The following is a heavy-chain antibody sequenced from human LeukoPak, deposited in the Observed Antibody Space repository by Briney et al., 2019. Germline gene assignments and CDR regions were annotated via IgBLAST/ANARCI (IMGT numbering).Heavy chain of an antibody. CDR2: IYTSGST. CDR1: GGSISSGSYY. CDR3: ARDRGIFGALDY. V-gene: IGHV4-61*02. D-gene: IGHD3-3*02. J-gene: IGHJ4*02. Sequence: SETLSLTCTVSGGSISSGSYYWSWIRQPAGKGLEWIGRIYTSGSTNYNPSLKSRVTISVDTSKNQFSLKLSSVTAADTAVYYCARDRGIFGALDYWGQGTLVTVSS.